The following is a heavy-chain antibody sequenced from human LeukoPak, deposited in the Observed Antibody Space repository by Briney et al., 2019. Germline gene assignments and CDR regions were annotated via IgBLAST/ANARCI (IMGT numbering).Heavy chain of an antibody. CDR3: ARSGVGMATNDY. CDR2: ISSNGGST. V-gene: IGHV3-64*01. CDR1: GFNFRAYW. J-gene: IGHJ4*02. Sequence: GGSLRLSCTTSGFNFRAYWMGWVRQAPGKGLEYVSAISSNGGSTYYANSVKGRFTISRDNSKNTLYLQMGSLRAEDMAVYYCARSGVGMATNDYWGQGTLVTVSS. D-gene: IGHD5-24*01.